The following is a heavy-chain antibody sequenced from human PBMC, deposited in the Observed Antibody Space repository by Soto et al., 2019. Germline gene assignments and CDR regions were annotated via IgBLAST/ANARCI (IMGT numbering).Heavy chain of an antibody. Sequence: EVQLVESGGGLIQPGGSLRLSCAASEFTVSSNYMTWVRQAPGKGLEWVSVTYRDGITYYADSVKGRFTISRDNSNNQMYVQRNRVRAEDTGVYYWAGGRGVAGQQWGQGTLVTVSS. J-gene: IGHJ1*01. CDR2: TYRDGIT. CDR1: EFTVSSNY. CDR3: AGGRGVAGQQ. D-gene: IGHD6-19*01. V-gene: IGHV3-53*01.